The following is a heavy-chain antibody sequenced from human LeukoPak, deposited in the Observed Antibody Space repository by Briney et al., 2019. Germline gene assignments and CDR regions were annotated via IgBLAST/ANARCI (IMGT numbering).Heavy chain of an antibody. D-gene: IGHD3-22*01. V-gene: IGHV4-61*01. CDR3: AREPKYYYDSSGYY. CDR1: GGSVCSGSYY. J-gene: IGHJ4*02. Sequence: SETLSLTCTVSGGSVCSGSYYWSWIRQPPGKGLEWIGYIYYSGSTNYNPSLKSRVTISVDTSKNQFSLKLSSVTAADTAVYYCAREPKYYYDSSGYYWGQGTLVTVSS. CDR2: IYYSGST.